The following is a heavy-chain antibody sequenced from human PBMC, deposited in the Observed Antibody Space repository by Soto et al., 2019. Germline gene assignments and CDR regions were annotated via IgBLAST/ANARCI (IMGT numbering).Heavy chain of an antibody. CDR1: GFTFSSYG. D-gene: IGHD6-13*01. CDR2: TSYDGSSK. V-gene: IGHV3-30*18. Sequence: PGGSLRLSCAASGFTFSSYGMHWVRQAPGKGLEWVATTSYDGSSKYYADSVKGRFNISRDNSKNTLYLQMNSLRAEDTAVYYCAKKGGGYTSTWYVDYWGQGTLVTVSS. J-gene: IGHJ4*02. CDR3: AKKGGGYTSTWYVDY.